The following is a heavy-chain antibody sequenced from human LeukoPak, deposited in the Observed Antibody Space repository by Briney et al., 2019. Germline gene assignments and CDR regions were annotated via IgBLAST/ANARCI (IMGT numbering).Heavy chain of an antibody. D-gene: IGHD1-26*01. CDR2: INHSGST. V-gene: IGHV4-34*01. J-gene: IGHJ4*02. CDR3: ARANVVGATDYFDY. CDR1: GGSFSGYY. Sequence: PSETLSLTCAVYGGSFSGYYWSWIRQPPGKGLEWLGEINHSGSTNYNPSLKSRVTISVDTSKNQFSLKLSSVTAADTAVYYCARANVVGATDYFDYWGQGTLVTVSS.